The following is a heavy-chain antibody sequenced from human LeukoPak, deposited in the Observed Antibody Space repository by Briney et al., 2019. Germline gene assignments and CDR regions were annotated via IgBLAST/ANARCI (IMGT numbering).Heavy chain of an antibody. CDR3: AKAQQTESTDFDY. V-gene: IGHV3-9*01. D-gene: IGHD1-1*01. J-gene: IGHJ4*02. Sequence: GGSLRLSCAASGFTFDDYAMHWVRQAPGKGLEWVSGISWNSGSIGYADSVKGRFTISRDNAKNSLYLQMNSLRAEDTALYYCAKAQQTESTDFDYWGQGTLVTVSS. CDR1: GFTFDDYA. CDR2: ISWNSGSI.